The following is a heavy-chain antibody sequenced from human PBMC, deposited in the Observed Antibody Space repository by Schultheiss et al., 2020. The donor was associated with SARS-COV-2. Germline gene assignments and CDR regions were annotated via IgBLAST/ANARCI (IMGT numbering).Heavy chain of an antibody. CDR2: ITRSGDDT. D-gene: IGHD2-21*01. J-gene: IGHJ6*02. V-gene: IGHV3-NL1*01. CDR3: ARETGGAPYYYYGMDV. CDR1: GFTFSSYG. Sequence: GGSLRLSCAASGFTFSSYGMHWVRQAPGKGLEWVSSITRSGDDTYYADSVKGRFTISRDNSKNTLYLQMNSLRAEDTAVYYCARETGGAPYYYYGMDVWGQGTTVTVSS.